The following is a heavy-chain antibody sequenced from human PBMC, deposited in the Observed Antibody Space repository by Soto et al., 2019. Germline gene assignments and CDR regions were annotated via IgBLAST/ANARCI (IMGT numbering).Heavy chain of an antibody. CDR1: GFTFSSYS. Sequence: TGGSLRLSCAASGFTFSSYSMNWVRQAPGKGLEWVSSISSSSSYIYYADSVKGRFTISRDNAKNSLYLQMNSLRAEDTAVYYCARDLTIFGVALTHYWGQGTLVTVSS. CDR3: ARDLTIFGVALTHY. J-gene: IGHJ4*02. CDR2: ISSSSSYI. D-gene: IGHD3-3*01. V-gene: IGHV3-21*01.